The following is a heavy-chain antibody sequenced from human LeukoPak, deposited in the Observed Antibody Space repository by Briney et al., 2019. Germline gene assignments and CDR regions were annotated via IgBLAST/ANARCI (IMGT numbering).Heavy chain of an antibody. CDR1: GGSISSSSYY. D-gene: IGHD6-13*01. V-gene: IGHV4-39*01. J-gene: IGHJ2*01. CDR3: ARRSEPEYSSSWYRGTSKWYFDL. CDR2: IYYSGST. Sequence: PSETLSLTCTVSGGSISSSSYYWGWIRQPPGKGLEWIGSIYYSGSTYYNPSLKSRVTISVDTSKNQFSLKLSSVTAADTAVYYCARRSEPEYSSSWYRGTSKWYFDLWGRGTLVTVSS.